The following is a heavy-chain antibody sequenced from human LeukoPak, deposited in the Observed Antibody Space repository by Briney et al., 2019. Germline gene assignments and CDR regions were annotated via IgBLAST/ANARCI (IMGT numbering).Heavy chain of an antibody. V-gene: IGHV4-59*01. J-gene: IGHJ3*02. CDR1: GGSISSYY. CDR2: IYYSGST. CDR3: AREADYVWGSYRAAAFDI. Sequence: SETLSLTCTVSGGSISSYYWSWIRQPPGKGLEWIGYIYYSGSTNYNPSLKSRVTISVDTSKNQFSLKLSSVTAADTAVYYCAREADYVWGSYRAAAFDIWSQGTMVTVSS. D-gene: IGHD3-16*02.